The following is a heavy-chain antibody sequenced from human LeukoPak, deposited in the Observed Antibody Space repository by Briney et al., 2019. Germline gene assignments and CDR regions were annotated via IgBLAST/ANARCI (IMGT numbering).Heavy chain of an antibody. V-gene: IGHV3-23*01. CDR2: IGASVAYT. CDR3: AKRPPMTTVTTPSWRVCDS. CDR1: GFTFSSYA. Sequence: GGSLRLSCAASGFTFSSYAMNWVRQAPGKGLEWVSAIGASVAYTFYADSVKGRFTISRENSRKPLYLKMNSLRAEDPAVYYCAKRPPMTTVTTPSWRVCDSWGQGTLVTVSS. J-gene: IGHJ4*02. D-gene: IGHD4-17*01.